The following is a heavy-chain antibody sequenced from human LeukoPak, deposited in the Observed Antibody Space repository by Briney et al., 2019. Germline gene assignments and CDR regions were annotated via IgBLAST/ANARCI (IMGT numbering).Heavy chain of an antibody. V-gene: IGHV3-9*01. CDR2: ISWNSGSI. CDR1: GFTFSSYA. D-gene: IGHD5-18*01. Sequence: PGGSLRLSCAASGFTFSSYAMHWVRQAPGKGLEWVSGISWNSGSIGYADSVKGRFTISRDNAKNSLYLQMNSLRAEDTALYYCAKDKGRGYSYGYAVYWGQGTLVTVSS. CDR3: AKDKGRGYSYGYAVY. J-gene: IGHJ4*02.